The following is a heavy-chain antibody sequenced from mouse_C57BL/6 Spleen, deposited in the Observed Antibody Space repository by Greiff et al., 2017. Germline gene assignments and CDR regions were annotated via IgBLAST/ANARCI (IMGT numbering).Heavy chain of an antibody. CDR2: IDPENGDT. J-gene: IGHJ4*01. D-gene: IGHD2-5*01. CDR3: TRYYSNYCYAMDY. CDR1: GFNIKDDY. V-gene: IGHV14-4*01. Sequence: EVQLQQSGAELVRPGASVKLSCTASGFNIKDDYMHWVKQRPEQGLEWIGWIDPENGDTEYASKFQGKATITADTSSNTAYLQLSSLTSEDTAVYYCTRYYSNYCYAMDYWGQGTSVTVSS.